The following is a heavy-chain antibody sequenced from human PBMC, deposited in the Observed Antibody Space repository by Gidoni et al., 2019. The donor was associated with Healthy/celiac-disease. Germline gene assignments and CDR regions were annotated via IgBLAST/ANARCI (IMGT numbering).Heavy chain of an antibody. V-gene: IGHV4-4*02. J-gene: IGHJ6*02. CDR3: ARTARIAAAGTYYYGMDV. CDR1: GVSISLINW. D-gene: IGHD6-13*01. CDR2: IYHSGST. Sequence: QVQLQESVPGLVKPSGTLSLTCAVSGVSISLINWWSWVRQPPGKGLEWIGEIYHSGSTNYNPSLKSRVTISVDKSKNQFSLKLSSVTAADTAVYYCARTARIAAAGTYYYGMDVWGQGTTVTVSS.